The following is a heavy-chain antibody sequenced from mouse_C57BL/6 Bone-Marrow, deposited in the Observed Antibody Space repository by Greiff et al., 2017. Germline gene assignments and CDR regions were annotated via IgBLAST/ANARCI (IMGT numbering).Heavy chain of an antibody. CDR1: GYTFTDYY. Sequence: VQLQQSGPVLVKPGASVKMSCKASGYTFTDYYMNWVKQSHGKSLEWIGVINPYNGGTSYNQKFKGKATLTVDKSSSTAYMALNSLTSEDSAVYYCASQGSYLRDYAMDYWGQGTSVTVSS. V-gene: IGHV1-19*01. CDR3: ASQGSYLRDYAMDY. D-gene: IGHD1-1*02. CDR2: INPYNGGT. J-gene: IGHJ4*01.